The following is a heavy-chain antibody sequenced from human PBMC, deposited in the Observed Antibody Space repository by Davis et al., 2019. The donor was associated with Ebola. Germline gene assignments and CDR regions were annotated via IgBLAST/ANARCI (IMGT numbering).Heavy chain of an antibody. CDR1: GFTLSSYN. CDR3: VRDPRAGQKDAFDI. J-gene: IGHJ3*02. CDR2: INNSGRTL. V-gene: IGHV3-48*02. Sequence: GESLKISCAASGFTLSSYNMNWVRQVPGKGLEWVSCINNSGRTLYYADSVKGRFTISRDSAKNSLYLQMNSLRDDDTAVYYCVRDPRAGQKDAFDIWGQGTMVIVSS.